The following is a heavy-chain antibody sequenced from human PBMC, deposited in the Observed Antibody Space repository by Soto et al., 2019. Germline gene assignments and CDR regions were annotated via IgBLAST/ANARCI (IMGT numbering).Heavy chain of an antibody. CDR3: ARDLGLLKSLFDY. Sequence: TLSLTCAVYVGSFSGYYWSWIRQPPGKGLEWIGEINHSGSTNYNPSLKSRVTISVDTSKNQFSLKLSSVTAADTAVYYCARDLGLLKSLFDYWGQGTLVTVSS. J-gene: IGHJ4*02. D-gene: IGHD3-16*01. CDR1: VGSFSGYY. V-gene: IGHV4-34*01. CDR2: INHSGST.